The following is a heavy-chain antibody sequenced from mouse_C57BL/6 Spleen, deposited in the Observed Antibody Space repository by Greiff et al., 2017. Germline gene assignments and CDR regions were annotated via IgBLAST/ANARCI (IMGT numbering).Heavy chain of an antibody. D-gene: IGHD3-1*01. J-gene: IGHJ2*01. CDR3: ARSGLDFDY. V-gene: IGHV3-8*01. CDR2: ISYSGST. Sequence: EVKLQESGPGLAKPSQTLSLTCSVTGYSITSYYWNWIRKFPGNKLEYMGYISYSGSTYYNPSLKSRISITRDTSKNQYYLQLNSVTTEDTATYYCARSGLDFDYWGQGTTLTVSS. CDR1: GYSITSYY.